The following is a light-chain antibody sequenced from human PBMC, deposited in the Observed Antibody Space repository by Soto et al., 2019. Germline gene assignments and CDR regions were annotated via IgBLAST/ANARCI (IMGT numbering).Light chain of an antibody. V-gene: IGLV1-44*01. Sequence: QPVLTQPLSASGTPGQRVTIFCSGSSSNIGSNTVNWYQQLPGTAPKLLIYSNNQRPSGVPDRFSGSKSGTSASLAISGLQSEDEADYYYAAWDDSLNGYVFGTGTEVTVL. CDR3: AAWDDSLNGYV. J-gene: IGLJ1*01. CDR1: SSNIGSNT. CDR2: SNN.